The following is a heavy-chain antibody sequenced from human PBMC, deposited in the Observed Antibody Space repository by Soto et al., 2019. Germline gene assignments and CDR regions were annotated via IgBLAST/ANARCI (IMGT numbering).Heavy chain of an antibody. J-gene: IGHJ5*02. CDR2: ISSSGSTI. CDR1: GFTFSDYY. V-gene: IGHV3-11*01. CDR3: AREYIVVVPAAISWFDP. D-gene: IGHD2-2*01. Sequence: GGSLRLSCAASGFTFSDYYMSWIRQAPGKGLEWVSYISSSGSTIYYADSVKGRFTISRDNAKNSLYQQMNSLRAEDTAVYYCAREYIVVVPAAISWFDPWGQGTLVTVSS.